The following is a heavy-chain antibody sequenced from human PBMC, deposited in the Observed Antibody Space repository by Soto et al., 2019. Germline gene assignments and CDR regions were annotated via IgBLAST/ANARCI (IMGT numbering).Heavy chain of an antibody. Sequence: QVQLVESGGGLVKPGGSLRLSCAASGFTFSDYYMSWIRQAPGKGLEWVSYITSSSSYINYADSVKGRFTISRDNAKNSLYLQMNSLRAEDTAVYYCARTPYSGSYYGGWFDPWGQGTLVTVSS. CDR1: GFTFSDYY. CDR3: ARTPYSGSYYGGWFDP. D-gene: IGHD1-26*01. CDR2: ITSSSSYI. J-gene: IGHJ5*02. V-gene: IGHV3-11*06.